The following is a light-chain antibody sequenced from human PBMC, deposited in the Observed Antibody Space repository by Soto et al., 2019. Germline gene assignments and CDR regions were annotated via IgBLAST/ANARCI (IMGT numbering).Light chain of an antibody. CDR3: SSYTTSNTRQLV. V-gene: IGLV2-14*03. CDR2: DVS. CDR1: SSDVGGYNY. Sequence: QSVLTQPASVSGSPGQSITISCTGTSSDVGGYNYVSWYQHHPGKAPKLLIYDVSNRPSGISNRFSGSKSDNTASLTISGLQPEDEADYYCSSYTTSNTRQLVFGTGTKLTVL. J-gene: IGLJ1*01.